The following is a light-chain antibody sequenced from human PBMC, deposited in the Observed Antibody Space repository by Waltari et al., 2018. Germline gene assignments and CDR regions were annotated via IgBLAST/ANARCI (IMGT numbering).Light chain of an antibody. Sequence: EIVLTQSPGTLSLSLGERATVSCRASQSVSRALAWYQQKPGQAPRLLIYGASTRATGIPDRFSGSGSGTGFSLTSSRLEPDDFAVYYCQHYLRLPVTFGQGTTVEI. J-gene: IGKJ1*01. CDR2: GAS. V-gene: IGKV3-20*01. CDR1: QSVSRA. CDR3: QHYLRLPVT.